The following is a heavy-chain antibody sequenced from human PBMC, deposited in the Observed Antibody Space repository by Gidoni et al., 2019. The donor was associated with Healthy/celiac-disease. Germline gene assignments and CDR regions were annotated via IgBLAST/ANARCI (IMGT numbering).Heavy chain of an antibody. D-gene: IGHD6-6*01. CDR3: AADASRIAARHYYGMDV. J-gene: IGHJ6*02. CDR2: IVVGSGNT. V-gene: IGHV1-58*01. CDR1: GFTFTSSA. Sequence: QMQLVQSGPEVKKPGTSVKVSYKASGFTFTSSAVQWVRQARGQRLEWIGWIVVGSGNTNYAQKFQERVTITRDMSTSTAYMELSSLRSEDTAVYYCAADASRIAARHYYGMDVWGQGTTVTVSS.